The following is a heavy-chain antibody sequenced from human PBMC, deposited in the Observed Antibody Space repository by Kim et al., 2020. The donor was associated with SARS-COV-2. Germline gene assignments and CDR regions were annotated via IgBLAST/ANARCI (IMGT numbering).Heavy chain of an antibody. Sequence: GGSLRLSCAASGFTFSSYWMHWVRQAPGKGLVWVSRINSDGSSTSYADSVKGRFTISRDNAKNTLVVQMNSLRAEDTAVYFCARSDSGYPPDDWGQGTLVTVPS. D-gene: IGHD5-12*01. J-gene: IGHJ4*02. CDR2: INSDGSST. CDR1: GFTFSSYW. V-gene: IGHV3-74*01. CDR3: ARSDSGYPPDD.